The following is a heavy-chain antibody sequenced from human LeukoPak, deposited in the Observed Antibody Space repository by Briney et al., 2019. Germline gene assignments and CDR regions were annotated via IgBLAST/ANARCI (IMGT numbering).Heavy chain of an antibody. Sequence: SSETLSLTCAVYGGSFSGYYWSWIRQPPGKGLEWIGEINHSGSTNYNPSLKSRVTISVDTSKNQFSLKLSSVTAADTAVYYCARVASGSYYKGFDYWGQGTLVTVSS. D-gene: IGHD3-10*01. J-gene: IGHJ4*02. CDR2: INHSGST. CDR1: GGSFSGYY. V-gene: IGHV4-34*01. CDR3: ARVASGSYYKGFDY.